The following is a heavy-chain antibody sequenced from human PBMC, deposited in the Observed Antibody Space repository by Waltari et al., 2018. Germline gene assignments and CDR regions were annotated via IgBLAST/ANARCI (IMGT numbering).Heavy chain of an antibody. Sequence: EVQLMESGGGLIQPGGSLRLSCAASGFTVSSNYMSWVRPAPGKGLEWVSVIYSGGSTYYADSVKGRFTISRDNSKNTLYLQMNSLRAEDTAVYYCARDSGGGYDYDYYYGMDVWGQGTTVTVSS. CDR3: ARDSGGGYDYDYYYGMDV. CDR2: IYSGGST. CDR1: GFTVSSNY. J-gene: IGHJ6*02. D-gene: IGHD5-12*01. V-gene: IGHV3-53*01.